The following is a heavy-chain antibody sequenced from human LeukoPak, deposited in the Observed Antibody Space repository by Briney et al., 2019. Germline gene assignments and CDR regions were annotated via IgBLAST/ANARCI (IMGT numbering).Heavy chain of an antibody. CDR3: ARPPSRGYSSSFEY. V-gene: IGHV5-51*01. J-gene: IGHJ4*02. Sequence: GESLKISCKGSGYSFATYWIAWVRQMPGKGLEWMGIIFPDESNIRYSPSFQGQVTISADKSISTAYLQWSSLKASDTAIYYCARPPSRGYSSSFEYWGQGTLVTVSS. CDR2: IFPDESNI. CDR1: GYSFATYW. D-gene: IGHD2-2*03.